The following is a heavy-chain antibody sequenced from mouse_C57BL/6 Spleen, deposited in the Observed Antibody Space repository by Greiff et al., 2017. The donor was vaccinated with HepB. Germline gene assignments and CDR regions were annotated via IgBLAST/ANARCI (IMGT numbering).Heavy chain of an antibody. CDR2: IDPETGGT. CDR3: TRDGYYGSSYLFAY. Sequence: VKLQESGAELVRPGASVTLSCKASGYTFTDYEMHWVKQTPVHGLEWIGAIDPETGGTAYNQKFKGKAILTADKSSSTAYMELRSLTSEDSAVYYCTRDGYYGSSYLFAYWGQGTLVTVSA. D-gene: IGHD1-1*01. V-gene: IGHV1-15*01. CDR1: GYTFTDYE. J-gene: IGHJ3*01.